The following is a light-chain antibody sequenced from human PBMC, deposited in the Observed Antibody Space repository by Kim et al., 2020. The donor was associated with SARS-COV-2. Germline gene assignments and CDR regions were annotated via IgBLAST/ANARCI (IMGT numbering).Light chain of an antibody. Sequence: EIVLTQSPATLSLSPGERATLSCRASQSVSSNLAWYQQKPGQAPRLLIYDASTRATGIPARFSGSGSGTEFTLTISSLEPEDFAVYYCQQCNNWPRTFGEGTKVDIK. CDR2: DAS. J-gene: IGKJ4*02. V-gene: IGKV3-11*01. CDR3: QQCNNWPRT. CDR1: QSVSSN.